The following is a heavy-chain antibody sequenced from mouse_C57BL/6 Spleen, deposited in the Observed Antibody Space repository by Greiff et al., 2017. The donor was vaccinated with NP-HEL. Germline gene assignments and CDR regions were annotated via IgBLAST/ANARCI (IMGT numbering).Heavy chain of an antibody. CDR3: ARDYDYDLAWFAY. Sequence: EVHLVESGGGLVKPGGSLKLSCAASGFTFSSYAMSWVRQTPEKRLEWVATISDGGSYTYYPDNVKGRFTIYRDNAKNNLYLQMSHLKSEDTAMYYCARDYDYDLAWFAYWGQGTLVTVSA. CDR1: GFTFSSYA. V-gene: IGHV5-4*01. CDR2: ISDGGSYT. J-gene: IGHJ3*01. D-gene: IGHD2-4*01.